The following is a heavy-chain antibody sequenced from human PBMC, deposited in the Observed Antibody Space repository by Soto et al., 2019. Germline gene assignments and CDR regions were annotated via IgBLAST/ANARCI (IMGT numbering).Heavy chain of an antibody. CDR1: GYTFSSYY. Sequence: QVQLVQSGAEVKKPGASVKVSCKASGYTFSSYYMHWVRQAPGHGLEWMGIINPSGDTTTYPQNFQGRVTMTRDTSTSTLYLELSSLRSEDTAVYCCARGDGYFGSGSTSYFDNWGQGTLVTVSS. CDR2: INPSGDTT. D-gene: IGHD3-10*01. V-gene: IGHV1-46*01. J-gene: IGHJ4*02. CDR3: ARGDGYFGSGSTSYFDN.